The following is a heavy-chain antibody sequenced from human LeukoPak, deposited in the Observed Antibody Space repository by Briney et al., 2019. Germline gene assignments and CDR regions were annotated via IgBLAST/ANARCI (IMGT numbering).Heavy chain of an antibody. CDR3: AREDVVLVDAVRYYYYGMDV. J-gene: IGHJ6*02. V-gene: IGHV1-46*01. CDR2: INPSGGST. Sequence: EASVKVSCKASGYTFISYYMHWVRQAPGQGLEWMGIINPSGGSTSYAQKFQDRVTMTRDTSTSTVYMELSSLKSEDTAVYYCAREDVVLVDAVRYYYYGMDVWGQGTTVTVSS. CDR1: GYTFISYY. D-gene: IGHD2-8*01.